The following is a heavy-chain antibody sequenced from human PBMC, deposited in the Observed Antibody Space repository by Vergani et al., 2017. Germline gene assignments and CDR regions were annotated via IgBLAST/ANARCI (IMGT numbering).Heavy chain of an antibody. J-gene: IGHJ6*03. D-gene: IGHD1-26*01. CDR3: ARDVDDVGESYYYYYIDV. CDR2: IIPILGIA. V-gene: IGHV1-69*04. CDR1: GGTFSSYA. Sequence: QVQLVQSGAEVKKPGSSVKVSCKASGGTFSSYAISWVRQAPGQGLEWMGRIIPILGIANYAQKFQGGVTITADKSTSTAYMELSSLRSEDTAVYYCARDVDDVGESYYYYYIDVWGKGTTVTVSS.